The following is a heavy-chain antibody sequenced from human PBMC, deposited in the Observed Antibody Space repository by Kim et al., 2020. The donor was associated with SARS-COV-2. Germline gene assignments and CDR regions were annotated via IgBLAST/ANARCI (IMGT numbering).Heavy chain of an antibody. D-gene: IGHD1-1*01. J-gene: IGHJ4*02. V-gene: IGHV1-3*01. Sequence: KFQGRVTITRDTSASPAYMELSSLRSEDTAVYYCARDGTTRNGGYYFDFWGQGALITVSS. CDR3: ARDGTTRNGGYYFDF.